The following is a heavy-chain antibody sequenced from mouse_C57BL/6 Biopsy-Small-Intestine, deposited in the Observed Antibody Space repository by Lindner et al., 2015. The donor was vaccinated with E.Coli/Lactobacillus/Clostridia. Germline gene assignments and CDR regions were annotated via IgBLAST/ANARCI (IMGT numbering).Heavy chain of an antibody. CDR2: INPYNGGT. V-gene: IGHV1-19*01. CDR3: ARRVAPSYFDY. Sequence: QLQESGPVLVKPGASVKMSCKASGYTFTDYYMNWVKQSHGKSLEWIGVINPYNGGTSYNQKFKGKATLTVDKSSSTAYMKLNSLTSEDSAVYYCARRVAPSYFDYWGQGTTLTVSS. J-gene: IGHJ2*01. CDR1: GYTFTDYY. D-gene: IGHD1-1*02.